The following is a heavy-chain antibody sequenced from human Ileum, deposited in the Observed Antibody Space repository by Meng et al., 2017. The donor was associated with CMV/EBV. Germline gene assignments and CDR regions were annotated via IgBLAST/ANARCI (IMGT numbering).Heavy chain of an antibody. CDR3: TIEDYGSGTARDNGFDI. D-gene: IGHD3-10*01. CDR2: INPRGAT. CDR1: GYTFSGKY. V-gene: IGHV1-2*02. Sequence: ASVKVSCKASGYTFSGKYIHWSRQAPGQGLEWMGWINPRGATNDAQKFQGRATMTRDTSISTVYMELSSLRSDDTAVYYCTIEDYGSGTARDNGFDIWGQGTMVTVSS. J-gene: IGHJ3*02.